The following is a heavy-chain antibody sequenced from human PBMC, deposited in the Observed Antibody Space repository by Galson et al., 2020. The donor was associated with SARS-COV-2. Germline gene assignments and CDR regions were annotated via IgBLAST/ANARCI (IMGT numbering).Heavy chain of an antibody. J-gene: IGHJ4*02. CDR2: IKRDGSEK. Sequence: GGSLRLSCVASGFNFGSSWMTWVRQAPGKRLEWVANIKRDGSEKYYVDSVGGRFVISRDNAKSSLFLQMNNLRVEDTAVYYCVRGNYGGTSYYFDSWGQGILVTVSS. V-gene: IGHV3-7*01. CDR3: VRGNYGGTSYYFDS. CDR1: GFNFGSSW. D-gene: IGHD4-17*01.